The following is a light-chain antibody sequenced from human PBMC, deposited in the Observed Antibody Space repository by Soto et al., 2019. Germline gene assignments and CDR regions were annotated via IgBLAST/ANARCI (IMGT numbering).Light chain of an antibody. CDR2: GAS. CDR3: QQYNSWLWT. J-gene: IGKJ1*01. Sequence: EIVMTQSPATLSVSPGEGATLSCRASQSVSSKLAWDQQKPGKAHSLVIYGASTRATGIPTRFSGSGSGTEFTLIISSLQSEDSAVYCCQQYNSWLWTFGQGTKVDIK. V-gene: IGKV3-15*01. CDR1: QSVSSK.